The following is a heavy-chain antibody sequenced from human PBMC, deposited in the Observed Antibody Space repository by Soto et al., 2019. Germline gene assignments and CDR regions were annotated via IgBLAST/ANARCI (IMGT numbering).Heavy chain of an antibody. CDR2: IDPSDSYT. CDR1: GYSFTSYW. V-gene: IGHV5-10-1*01. J-gene: IGHJ6*02. Sequence: GESLKISCKGSGYSFTSYWISWVRQTPGKGLEWMGRIDPSDSYTNYSPSFQGHVTISADKSISTAYLQWSSLKASDTAMYYCARETTSVTTPYGMDVWGQGTTVTVSS. D-gene: IGHD4-4*01. CDR3: ARETTSVTTPYGMDV.